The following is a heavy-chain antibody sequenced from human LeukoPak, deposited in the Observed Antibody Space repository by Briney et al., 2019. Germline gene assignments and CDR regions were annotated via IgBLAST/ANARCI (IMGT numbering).Heavy chain of an antibody. D-gene: IGHD2-2*01. CDR2: IRYDGSNK. CDR3: ARDLHDCSSTSCYGGYFQH. CDR1: GFTFSSYG. V-gene: IGHV3-30*02. Sequence: GGSLRLSCAASGFTFSSYGMHWVRQAPGKGLEWVAFIRYDGSNKYYADSVKGRFTISRDNSKNTLYLQMNSLRAEDTAVYYCARDLHDCSSTSCYGGYFQHWGQGTLVTVSS. J-gene: IGHJ1*01.